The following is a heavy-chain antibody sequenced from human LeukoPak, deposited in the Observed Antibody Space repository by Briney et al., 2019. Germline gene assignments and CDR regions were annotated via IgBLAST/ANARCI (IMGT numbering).Heavy chain of an antibody. J-gene: IGHJ1*01. D-gene: IGHD3-22*01. CDR3: AIGGPLAYYYDGSGYYSEYFQH. Sequence: ASVKVSCKASGYTFTGYYMHWVRQAPGQGLEWMGWINPNSGGTNYAQKFQGRVTMTRDTSISTAYMELSRLRSDDTAVYYCAIGGPLAYYYDGSGYYSEYFQHWGQGTLVTVSS. V-gene: IGHV1-2*02. CDR2: INPNSGGT. CDR1: GYTFTGYY.